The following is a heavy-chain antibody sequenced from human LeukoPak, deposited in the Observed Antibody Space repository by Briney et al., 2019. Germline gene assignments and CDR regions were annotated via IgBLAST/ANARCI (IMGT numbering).Heavy chain of an antibody. CDR1: GFSFSTYW. V-gene: IGHV3-7*01. Sequence: PGGSLTLSCAASGFSFSTYWMSWVRQAPGKGLEWVANIKPDGSDKYYVDSVKGRFTISRDNAKNSLYLQMNSLRAEDSALYYCARASAVAGTRDYWGQGTLVTVSS. D-gene: IGHD6-19*01. CDR3: ARASAVAGTRDY. J-gene: IGHJ4*02. CDR2: IKPDGSDK.